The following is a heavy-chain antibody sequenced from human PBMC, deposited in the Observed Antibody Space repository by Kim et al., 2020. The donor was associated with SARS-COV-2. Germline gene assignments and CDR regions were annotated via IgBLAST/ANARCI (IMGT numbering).Heavy chain of an antibody. CDR1: RYIFTNYY. CDR3: AGGSCGGTCPLVGDYGIDV. D-gene: IGHD2-15*01. J-gene: IGHJ6*02. Sequence: ASVKVSCKTSRYIFTNYYIHWVRQAPGQGLAWMALMNPDDERTVLAQKFQGRVTMTRDTATSTVYMDLSSLTSEDTALYYCAGGSCGGTCPLVGDYGIDVWGQGTTVTVSS. V-gene: IGHV1-46*01. CDR2: MNPDDERT.